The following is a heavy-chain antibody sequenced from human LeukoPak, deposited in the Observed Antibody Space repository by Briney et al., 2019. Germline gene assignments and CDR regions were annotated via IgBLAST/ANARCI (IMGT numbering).Heavy chain of an antibody. D-gene: IGHD3-9*01. V-gene: IGHV1-18*01. Sequence: ASVKVSCKASGYTFTSYGISWVRQAPGQGLEWMGWISAYNGNTNYAQKLQGRVTMTTDTSTSTAYMELRGLRSDDTAVYYCARGDDILTGYFRGFDYWGQGTLVTVSS. CDR1: GYTFTSYG. CDR3: ARGDDILTGYFRGFDY. J-gene: IGHJ4*02. CDR2: ISAYNGNT.